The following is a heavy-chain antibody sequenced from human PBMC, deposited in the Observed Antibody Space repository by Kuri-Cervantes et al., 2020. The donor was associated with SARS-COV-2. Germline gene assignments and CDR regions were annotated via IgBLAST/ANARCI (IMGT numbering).Heavy chain of an antibody. CDR1: GFTFSSYA. Sequence: GGSLRLSCAASGFTFSSYAMHWVRQAPGKGLEWVAVISYDGSNKYYADSVKGRFTISRDNSKNTLYLQMNSLRAEGTAVYYCARDISGLYFDYWGQGTLVTVSS. CDR2: ISYDGSNK. D-gene: IGHD3-9*01. V-gene: IGHV3-30-3*01. CDR3: ARDISGLYFDY. J-gene: IGHJ4*02.